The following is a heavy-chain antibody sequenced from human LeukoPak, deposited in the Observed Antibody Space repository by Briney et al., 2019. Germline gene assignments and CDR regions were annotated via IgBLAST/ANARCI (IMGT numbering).Heavy chain of an antibody. CDR2: INYDGSST. CDR1: GFTFSNYW. Sequence: GGSLRLSCAASGFTFSNYWMHWVRQAPGKGLVWVAHINYDGSSTTYADSVRGRFTVSRDNAKNTLYLQMNSLRDEDTAVYHCVRDGQQLVTFDYCGQGTLVTVSS. CDR3: VRDGQQLVTFDY. D-gene: IGHD6-13*01. J-gene: IGHJ4*02. V-gene: IGHV3-74*01.